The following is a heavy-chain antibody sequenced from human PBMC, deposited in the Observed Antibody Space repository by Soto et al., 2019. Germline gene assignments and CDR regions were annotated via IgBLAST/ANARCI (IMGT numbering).Heavy chain of an antibody. CDR3: ARDRGSITVGREVYYGMDV. CDR1: GYTLTELS. V-gene: IGHV1-24*01. Sequence: GASVKVSCKVSGYTLTELSMHWVRQAPGKGLEWMGGFDPEDGETIYAQKFQGRVTMTEDTSTDTAYMKLSSLRSEDTAVYYCARDRGSITVGREVYYGMDVWGQGTTVTVSS. CDR2: FDPEDGET. D-gene: IGHD3-10*01. J-gene: IGHJ6*02.